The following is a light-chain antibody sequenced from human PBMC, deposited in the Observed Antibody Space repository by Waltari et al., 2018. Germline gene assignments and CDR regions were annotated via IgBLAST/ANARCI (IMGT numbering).Light chain of an antibody. Sequence: VIWMTQSPSLLSASPAYRVTITCRMSQGISTYLAWYQQKPGRAPDLLIYGASILHSGVPSRFSGSGSGTDFTLTISSLQSEDVATYYCQHYYNFPWTFGQGTKVEIK. V-gene: IGKV1D-8*03. CDR1: QGISTY. CDR3: QHYYNFPWT. J-gene: IGKJ1*01. CDR2: GAS.